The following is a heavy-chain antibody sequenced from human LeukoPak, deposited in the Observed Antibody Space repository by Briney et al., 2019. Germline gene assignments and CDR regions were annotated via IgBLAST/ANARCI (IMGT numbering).Heavy chain of an antibody. D-gene: IGHD3-22*01. V-gene: IGHV3-21*01. CDR3: AREGYDSSGYTY. CDR2: IGSSSSYI. J-gene: IGHJ4*02. Sequence: PGGSLRLSCAASGFTFSSYSMNWVRQAPGKGLEWVSSIGSSSSYIYYADSVKGRFTISRDNAKNSLYLQMNSLRAEDTAVYYCAREGYDSSGYTYWGQGTLVTVSS. CDR1: GFTFSSYS.